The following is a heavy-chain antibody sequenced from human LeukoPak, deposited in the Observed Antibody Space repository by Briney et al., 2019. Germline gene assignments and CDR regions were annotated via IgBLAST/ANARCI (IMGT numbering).Heavy chain of an antibody. CDR2: ISGSGGTT. CDR1: GFTFSSYA. V-gene: IGHV3-23*01. D-gene: IGHD3-22*01. J-gene: IGHJ4*02. CDR3: AKDLTYDYDSTGYYFDY. Sequence: GGSLRLSCAASGFTFSSYAMSWVRQAPGKGLELVSGISGSGGTTYYADSVKGRLTISRDNSKNTLYLQLNSLRAEDTARYYCAKDLTYDYDSTGYYFDYWGQGTLVTVSS.